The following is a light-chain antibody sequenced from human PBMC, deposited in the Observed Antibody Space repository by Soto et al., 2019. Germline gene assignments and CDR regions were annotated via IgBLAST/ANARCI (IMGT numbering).Light chain of an antibody. CDR1: QSISSY. V-gene: IGKV1-39*01. J-gene: IGKJ1*01. CDR3: QQSYSTPRT. Sequence: DSQMTHAPSSLSASVGDRVTITCRASQSISSYLNWYQQKPWKAPKLLIYAASSLQSGVPSRFSGSGSGTDFTLTISSLQPEDFATYYCQQSYSTPRTFGQGTKWIS. CDR2: AAS.